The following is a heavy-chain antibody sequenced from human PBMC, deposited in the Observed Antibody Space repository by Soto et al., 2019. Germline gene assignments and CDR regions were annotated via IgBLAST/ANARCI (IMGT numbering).Heavy chain of an antibody. CDR1: GGSISSSSYY. CDR2: IYYSGST. Sequence: PSETLSLTCTVSGGSISSSSYYWGWIRQPPGKGLEWIGSIYYSGSTYYNPSLKSRVTISVDTSKNQFSLKLSSVTAADTAVYYCARGYGSGSYYFGMDVWGQGTTVTVSS. V-gene: IGHV4-39*01. D-gene: IGHD3-10*01. J-gene: IGHJ6*02. CDR3: ARGYGSGSYYFGMDV.